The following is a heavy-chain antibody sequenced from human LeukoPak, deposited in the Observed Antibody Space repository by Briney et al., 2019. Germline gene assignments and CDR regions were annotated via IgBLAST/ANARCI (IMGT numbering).Heavy chain of an antibody. D-gene: IGHD3-9*01. CDR2: IQYDGSNK. V-gene: IGHV3-30*02. CDR3: ARTPYYDILTGCAFDI. J-gene: IGHJ3*02. CDR1: GFTFSSSA. Sequence: GGSLRLSCAASGFTFSSSAMHWVRQAPGKGLEWVSFIQYDGSNKYYADSVKGRFTISRDNSKNSLYLQMNSLRAEDTAVYYCARTPYYDILTGCAFDIWGQGTMVTVSS.